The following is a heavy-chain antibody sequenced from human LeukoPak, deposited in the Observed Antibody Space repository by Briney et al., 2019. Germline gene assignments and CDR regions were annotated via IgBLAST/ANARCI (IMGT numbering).Heavy chain of an antibody. D-gene: IGHD5-12*01. CDR1: GGSFSGYY. CDR2: INHSGST. Sequence: SETLSLTCAVYGGSFSGYYWSWIRQPPGKGPEWIGEINHSGSTNYNPSLKSRVTISVDTSKNQFSLKLSSVTAADTAVYYCARVSGYDYKPFDYWGQGTLVTVSS. J-gene: IGHJ4*02. V-gene: IGHV4-34*01. CDR3: ARVSGYDYKPFDY.